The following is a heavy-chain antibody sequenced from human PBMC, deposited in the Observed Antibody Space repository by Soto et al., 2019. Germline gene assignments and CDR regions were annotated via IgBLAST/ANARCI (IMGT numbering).Heavy chain of an antibody. CDR1: VGSFSGYY. CDR2: INHSGST. CDR3: ARGLREYYYGSGSYYNPSPYYYYYMDV. D-gene: IGHD3-10*01. Sequence: SETLSLTCAVYVGSFSGYYWSWIRQPPGKGLEWIGEINHSGSTNYNPSLKSRVTISVDTSKNQFSLKLSSVAAADTAVYYCARGLREYYYGSGSYYNPSPYYYYYMDVWGKGTTVTVSS. V-gene: IGHV4-34*01. J-gene: IGHJ6*03.